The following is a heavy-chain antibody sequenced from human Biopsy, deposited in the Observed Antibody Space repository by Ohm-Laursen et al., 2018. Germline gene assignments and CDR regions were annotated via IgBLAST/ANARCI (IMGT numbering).Heavy chain of an antibody. Sequence: GTLSLTCTVSGDSVSSGSFYWTWIRQPPGQGLEYIGYIYDRGSTANYNPSLERRVTMSVDMPKNQFSLKLSSVTAADTAIYYCARGMRSSGWPYFDSWGQGTLVTVSS. CDR3: ARGMRSSGWPYFDS. V-gene: IGHV4-61*01. CDR2: IYDRGSTA. CDR1: GDSVSSGSFY. D-gene: IGHD6-19*01. J-gene: IGHJ4*02.